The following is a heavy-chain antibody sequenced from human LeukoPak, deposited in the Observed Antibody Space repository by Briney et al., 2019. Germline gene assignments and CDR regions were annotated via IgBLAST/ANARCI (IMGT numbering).Heavy chain of an antibody. CDR2: ISAYNGNT. J-gene: IGHJ4*02. V-gene: IGHV1-18*04. CDR3: ARDSLTAMVTNFDY. Sequence: ASLKVSCEASGYTFTSYGISWGRQGPGQGLEWMGWISAYNGNTNYAQKLQGRVTMTTDTSTSTAYMELRSLRSDDTAVYYCARDSLTAMVTNFDYWGQGTLVTVYS. CDR1: GYTFTSYG. D-gene: IGHD5-18*01.